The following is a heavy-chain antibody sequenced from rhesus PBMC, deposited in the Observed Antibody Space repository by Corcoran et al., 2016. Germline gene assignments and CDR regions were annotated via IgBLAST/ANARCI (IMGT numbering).Heavy chain of an antibody. CDR2: ISYSGSP. Sequence: QLQLQESGPGLVKPSETLSLTCAVSGYSISSGYGWSWLRQPPGKGLEWIGYISYSGSPTYNPSIKSRVTSARETSKNQFSLKLSSVTAADTAVYYCAREGGYSSGWVDYWGQGVLVTVSS. D-gene: IGHD6-31*01. V-gene: IGHV4-122*02. J-gene: IGHJ4*01. CDR1: GYSISSGYG. CDR3: AREGGYSSGWVDY.